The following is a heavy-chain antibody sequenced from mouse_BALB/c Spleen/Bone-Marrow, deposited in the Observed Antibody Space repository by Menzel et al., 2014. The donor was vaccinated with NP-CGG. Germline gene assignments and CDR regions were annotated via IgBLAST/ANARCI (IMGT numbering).Heavy chain of an antibody. D-gene: IGHD2-2*01. V-gene: IGHV3-2*02. J-gene: IGHJ2*01. CDR3: ARDTRLRSLDY. CDR1: GYSITSDYA. CDR2: ISYSGST. Sequence: EVQLQQSGPGLVKPSRSLSLTCTVTGYSITSDYAWNWIRQFPGNKLEWMGYISYSGSTSYNPSLKSRVSVTRDTSKNQFFLQLNSVTTEDTATYYCARDTRLRSLDYGGQGTTLTVSS.